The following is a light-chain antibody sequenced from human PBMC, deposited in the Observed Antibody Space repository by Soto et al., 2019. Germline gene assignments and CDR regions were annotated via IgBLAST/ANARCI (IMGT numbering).Light chain of an antibody. V-gene: IGKV1-5*03. CDR1: QTISSW. Sequence: IRMTQSQSSLSASTGDRVTITCRASQTISSWLAWYQQKPGKAPKLLIYKASTLKSGVPSRFSGSGSGTEFTLTISSLQPDDFATYYCQHYNSYSEACGQGNKGDIK. J-gene: IGKJ1*01. CDR3: QHYNSYSEA. CDR2: KAS.